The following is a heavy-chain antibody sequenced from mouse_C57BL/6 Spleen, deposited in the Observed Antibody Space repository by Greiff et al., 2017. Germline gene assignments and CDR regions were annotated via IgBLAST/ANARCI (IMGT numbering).Heavy chain of an antibody. CDR2: IDPSDSYT. CDR3: ARWGDAPY. CDR1: GYTFTSYW. D-gene: IGHD2-13*01. J-gene: IGHJ3*01. V-gene: IGHV1-69*01. Sequence: VQLQQPGAELVMPGASVKLSCKASGYTFTSYWMHWVKQRPGQGLEWIGEIDPSDSYTNYNQKFKGKSTLTVDKSSSTAYMQLSSLTSEDSAVYYCARWGDAPYWGQGTLVTVSA.